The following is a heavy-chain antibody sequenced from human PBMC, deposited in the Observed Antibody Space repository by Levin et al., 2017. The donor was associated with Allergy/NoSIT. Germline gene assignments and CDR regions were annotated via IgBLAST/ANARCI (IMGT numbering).Heavy chain of an antibody. CDR3: ARDLRLRTMFDC. Sequence: PGGSLRLSCAASGFTFSDYYMSWIRQAPGKGLEWISYISSGSTYTNYADSVKGRFTISRDNPKNSLFLQMNSLSAEDTAVYYCARDLRLRTMFDCWGQGTLVTVSS. CDR1: GFTFSDYY. V-gene: IGHV3-11*05. D-gene: IGHD5-12*01. J-gene: IGHJ4*02. CDR2: ISSGSTYT.